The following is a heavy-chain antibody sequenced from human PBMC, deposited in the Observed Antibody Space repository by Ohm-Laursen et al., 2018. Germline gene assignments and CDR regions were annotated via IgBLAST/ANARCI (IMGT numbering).Heavy chain of an antibody. CDR1: GFTFTNYA. J-gene: IGHJ2*01. D-gene: IGHD3-22*01. CDR2: INQDGSEK. V-gene: IGHV3-7*03. Sequence: SLRLSCAASGFTFTNYAMNWVRQAPGKGLGWVANINQDGSEKYYVDSVKGRFTISRDDAKNSLYLQMNSLRAEDTAVYYCARGRHGWSYYDRSGYLDYWYFDLWGRGTQVTVSS. CDR3: ARGRHGWSYYDRSGYLDYWYFDL.